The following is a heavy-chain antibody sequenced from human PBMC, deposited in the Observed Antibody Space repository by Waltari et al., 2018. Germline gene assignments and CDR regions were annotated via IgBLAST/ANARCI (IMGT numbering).Heavy chain of an antibody. D-gene: IGHD7-27*01. CDR1: GGSISSYY. CDR2: IYYSGGT. V-gene: IGHV4-59*01. Sequence: QVQLQESGPGLVKPSETLSLTCTVSGGSISSYYWSWIRQPPGKGLEWIGYIYYSGGTNYNPSLKIRFTISVDPSKNQFSLKLSSVTAADTAVYYCARYRLTGDHPMSPFDAFDIWGQGTMVTVSS. CDR3: ARYRLTGDHPMSPFDAFDI. J-gene: IGHJ3*02.